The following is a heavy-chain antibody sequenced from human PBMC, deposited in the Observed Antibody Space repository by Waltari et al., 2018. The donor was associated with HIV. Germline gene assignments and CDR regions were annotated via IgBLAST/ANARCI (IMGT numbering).Heavy chain of an antibody. Sequence: QVQLVQSGAEVKKPGASVKVSCKASGYTFTSYGISWVRQAPGQGLEWMGWISAYNGNTNYAQKLQGRVTMTTDTSTSTAYMELRSLRSDDTAVYYCARVSIAARLDYYYYMDVWGKGTTVTVSS. D-gene: IGHD6-6*01. CDR2: ISAYNGNT. CDR1: GYTFTSYG. CDR3: ARVSIAARLDYYYYMDV. J-gene: IGHJ6*03. V-gene: IGHV1-18*01.